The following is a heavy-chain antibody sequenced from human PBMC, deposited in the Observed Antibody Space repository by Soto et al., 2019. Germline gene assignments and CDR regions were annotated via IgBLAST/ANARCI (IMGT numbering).Heavy chain of an antibody. CDR2: IGSNGAST. D-gene: IGHD3-16*01. J-gene: IGHJ5*01. Sequence: HPGWCLRISCSASGFTLSPSAMHWVRQAPAKGLEYVAAIGSNGASTFYPGSVKGRFIISRDNSKNTPFLQMNTFRPGDGALYYCVRGRGAYAGSSLWFDSWGQRTLVTVPS. CDR3: VRGRGAYAGSSLWFDS. V-gene: IGHV3-64D*06. CDR1: GFTLSPSA.